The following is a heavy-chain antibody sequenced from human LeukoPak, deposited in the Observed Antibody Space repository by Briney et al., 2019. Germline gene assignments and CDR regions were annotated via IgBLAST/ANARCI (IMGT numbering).Heavy chain of an antibody. CDR3: ARDTGGGYSCYDC. D-gene: IGHD5-18*01. J-gene: IGHJ4*02. Sequence: GGSLRLSCAASGFTFSSYWMTWIRQAPGKGPEWVANIKQDGSEKYYVDSVKGRFTISRDDAKNSLYLQMNSLRAEDTAVYYCARDTGGGYSCYDCWGQGTLVTVSS. V-gene: IGHV3-7*01. CDR1: GFTFSSYW. CDR2: IKQDGSEK.